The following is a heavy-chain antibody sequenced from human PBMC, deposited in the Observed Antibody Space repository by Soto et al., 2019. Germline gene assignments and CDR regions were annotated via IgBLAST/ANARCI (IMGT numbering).Heavy chain of an antibody. J-gene: IGHJ4*02. D-gene: IGHD6-13*01. CDR3: ARTAYGQQQAKFDY. V-gene: IGHV4-34*01. CDR2: INHSGST. Sequence: PSETLSLTCAVYGGSFSGYYWSWIRQPPGKGLEWIGEINHSGSTNYNPPLKSRVTISVDTSKNQFSLKLSSVTAADTAVYYCARTAYGQQQAKFDYWGQGTLVTVSS. CDR1: GGSFSGYY.